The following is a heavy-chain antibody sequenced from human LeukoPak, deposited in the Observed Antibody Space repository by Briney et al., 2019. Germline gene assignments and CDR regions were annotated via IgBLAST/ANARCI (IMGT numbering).Heavy chain of an antibody. CDR3: ARGSGSSWYPAYYPTEYYFDY. CDR2: ISAYNGNT. V-gene: IGHV1-18*01. J-gene: IGHJ4*02. CDR1: GYTFTSYG. Sequence: ASVKVSCKASGYTFTSYGISWVRQAPGQGLEWMGWISAYNGNTNYAQKLQGRVTMTTDTSTSTAYMELRSLRSDDTAVYYCARGSGSSWYPAYYPTEYYFDYWGQGTLVTVSS. D-gene: IGHD6-13*01.